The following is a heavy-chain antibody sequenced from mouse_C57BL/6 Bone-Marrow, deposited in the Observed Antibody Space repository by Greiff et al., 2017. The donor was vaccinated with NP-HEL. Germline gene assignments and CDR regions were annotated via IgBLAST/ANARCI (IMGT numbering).Heavy chain of an antibody. V-gene: IGHV1-81*01. CDR3: ARGITTVVAPPAWFAY. CDR1: GYTFTSYG. CDR2: IYPRSGNT. D-gene: IGHD1-1*01. J-gene: IGHJ3*01. Sequence: QVQLQQSGAELARPGASVKLSCKASGYTFTSYGISWVKQRTGQGLEWIGEIYPRSGNTYYNEKFKGKATLTADKSSSTAYMELRSLTSEDSAVYFCARGITTVVAPPAWFAYWGQGTLVTVSA.